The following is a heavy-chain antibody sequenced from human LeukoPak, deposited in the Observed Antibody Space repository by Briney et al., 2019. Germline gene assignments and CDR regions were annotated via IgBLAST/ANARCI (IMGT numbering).Heavy chain of an antibody. D-gene: IGHD5-24*01. CDR3: ARDSARDGYNYYFDS. Sequence: GGSLRLSCAAAAFTFSSYSMHWVRHAPGKGLELVAVIWDDGSNEYYADSVQGRLTIFRDIPKNTLFLQMNSLRAEDTAIYYCARDSARDGYNYYFDSWGQGTLVTVSS. J-gene: IGHJ4*02. V-gene: IGHV3-33*01. CDR2: IWDDGSNE. CDR1: AFTFSSYS.